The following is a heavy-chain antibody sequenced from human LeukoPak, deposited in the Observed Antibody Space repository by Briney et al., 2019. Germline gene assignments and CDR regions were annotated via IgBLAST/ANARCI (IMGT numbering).Heavy chain of an antibody. CDR1: GFTFSDYY. D-gene: IGHD2-2*01. CDR2: ISGSGGST. V-gene: IGHV3-23*01. J-gene: IGHJ4*02. Sequence: PGGSLRLSCAASGFTFSDYYMNWVRQAPGKGLEWVSPISGSGGSTYYADSVKGRFPIPRDNSKNTLYLQMNSLRAEDTAVYYCAKAYCRSTSCYADYWGQGPRDSVST. CDR3: AKAYCRSTSCYADY.